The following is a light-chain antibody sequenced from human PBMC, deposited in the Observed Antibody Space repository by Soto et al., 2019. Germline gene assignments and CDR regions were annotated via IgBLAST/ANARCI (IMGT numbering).Light chain of an antibody. CDR2: AAS. J-gene: IGKJ1*01. CDR3: QQSYSVLWT. Sequence: DIQMTQSPSSLSASVGDRVTITCRASQSINSYLSWYQQKPGKAPKLLIYAASRLQSEVPSRFSGSGSGTDFTLTISSLQPEDFATYYCQQSYSVLWTFGQGTKVEIK. CDR1: QSINSY. V-gene: IGKV1-39*01.